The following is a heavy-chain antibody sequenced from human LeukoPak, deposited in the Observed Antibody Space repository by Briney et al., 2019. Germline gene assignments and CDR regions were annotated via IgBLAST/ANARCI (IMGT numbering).Heavy chain of an antibody. Sequence: TSETLSLTCAVYGXSFSGYYWSWIRQPPGKGLEWIGEINHSGSTNYNPSLKSRVTISVDTSKNQFSLKLSSVTAADTAVYYCARGRDGYRRLDTWGQGTMVTVSS. J-gene: IGHJ3*02. CDR1: GXSFSGYY. CDR3: ARGRDGYRRLDT. V-gene: IGHV4-34*01. D-gene: IGHD5-24*01. CDR2: INHSGST.